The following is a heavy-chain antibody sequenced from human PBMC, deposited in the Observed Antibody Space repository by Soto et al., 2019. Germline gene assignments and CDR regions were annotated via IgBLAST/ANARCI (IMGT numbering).Heavy chain of an antibody. CDR3: ARAGIAAQNSYYYYYYMDV. CDR1: GGSISSYY. J-gene: IGHJ6*03. Sequence: SETLSLTCTVSGGSISSYYWSWIRQPPGKELVWFVFFYFIWSTNYNPSLKSRFTISVDTFKNQFSLKLSFVTAADTAVYYFARAGIAAQNSYYYYYYMDVWGKGTTVTVSS. V-gene: IGHV4-59*08. CDR2: FYFIWST. D-gene: IGHD6-13*01.